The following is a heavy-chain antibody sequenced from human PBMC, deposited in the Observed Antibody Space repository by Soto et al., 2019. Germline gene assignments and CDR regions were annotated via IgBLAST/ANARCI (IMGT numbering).Heavy chain of an antibody. CDR2: ISYDGSNK. D-gene: IGHD3-9*01. CDR3: ARGLILRYFDWLFSPPPDAFDI. J-gene: IGHJ3*02. Sequence: QVQLVESGGGVVQPGRSLRLSCAASGFTFSSYAMHWVRQAPGKGLEWVAVISYDGSNKYYADSVKGRFTISRDNSKNTLYRQMNSLGAEDTAVYYCARGLILRYFDWLFSPPPDAFDIWGQGTMVTVSS. CDR1: GFTFSSYA. V-gene: IGHV3-30-3*01.